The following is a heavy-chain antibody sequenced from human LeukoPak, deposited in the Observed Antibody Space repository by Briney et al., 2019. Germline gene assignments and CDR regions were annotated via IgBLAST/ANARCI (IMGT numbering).Heavy chain of an antibody. V-gene: IGHV4-61*08. Sequence: SETLSLTCAVSGYSISGAYYWTWIRQPPGKGLEWIGYFSYSGGTTYNPSLKSRVTISIDTSKNQFSLNLNSVTAAGTAVYYCAREGPLGKYYDYWGPGTLVTVSS. CDR3: AREGPLGKYYDY. D-gene: IGHD3-16*01. CDR1: GYSISGAYY. CDR2: FSYSGGT. J-gene: IGHJ4*02.